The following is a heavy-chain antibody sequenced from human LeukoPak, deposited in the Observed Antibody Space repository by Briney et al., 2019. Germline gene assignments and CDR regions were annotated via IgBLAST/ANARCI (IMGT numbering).Heavy chain of an antibody. V-gene: IGHV3-11*04. D-gene: IGHD3-22*01. Sequence: PGGSLRLSCAASGFTFSDYYMSWVRQAPGKGLEWVSYISSSSSTIYYADSVKGRFTISRDNAKNSLYLQMNSLRAEDTAVYYCARSYYYDSSGLYYFDYWGQGTLVTVSS. CDR1: GFTFSDYY. J-gene: IGHJ4*02. CDR2: ISSSSSTI. CDR3: ARSYYYDSSGLYYFDY.